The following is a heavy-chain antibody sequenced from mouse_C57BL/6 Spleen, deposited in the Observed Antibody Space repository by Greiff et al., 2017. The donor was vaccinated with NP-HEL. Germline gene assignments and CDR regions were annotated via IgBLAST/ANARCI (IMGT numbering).Heavy chain of an antibody. Sequence: VKLVESGAELARPGASVKLSCKASGYTFTSYGISWVKQRTGQGLEWIGEIYPRSGNTYYNEKFKGKATLTADKSSSTAYMELRSLTSEDSAVYFCAREIKDYFDYWGQGTTLTVSS. CDR3: AREIKDYFDY. D-gene: IGHD1-3*01. CDR2: IYPRSGNT. J-gene: IGHJ2*01. CDR1: GYTFTSYG. V-gene: IGHV1-81*01.